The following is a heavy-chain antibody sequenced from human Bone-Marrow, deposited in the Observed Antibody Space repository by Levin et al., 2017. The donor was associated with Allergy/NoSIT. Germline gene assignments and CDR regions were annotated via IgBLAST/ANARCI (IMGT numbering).Heavy chain of an antibody. CDR1: GDSIRNPNYY. J-gene: IGHJ3*01. CDR3: ARRFCSGGNCYYAFDV. V-gene: IGHV4-39*01. Sequence: SETLSLTCTVSGDSIRNPNYYWGWNRQPPGEGLEWIGNTFSSGSTFDNPSLKGRVTISVDTSNNKFSLNLTSVTASDTAVYFCARRFCSGGNCYYAFDVWGQGTMVTVSS. D-gene: IGHD2-15*01. CDR2: TFSSGST.